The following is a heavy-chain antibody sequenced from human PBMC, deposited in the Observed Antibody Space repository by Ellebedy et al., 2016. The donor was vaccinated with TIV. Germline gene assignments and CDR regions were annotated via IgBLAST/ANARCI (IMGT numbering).Heavy chain of an antibody. CDR2: ISWNSGSI. Sequence: SLKISCAASGFTFDDYAMHWVRQAPGKGLEWVSGISWNSGSIDYADSVKGRFTISRDNAKNTLYLQMNSLRAEDTAVYYCVRDNQHAFDTWGQGTMVTVSS. D-gene: IGHD2-2*01. V-gene: IGHV3-9*01. CDR3: VRDNQHAFDT. CDR1: GFTFDDYA. J-gene: IGHJ3*02.